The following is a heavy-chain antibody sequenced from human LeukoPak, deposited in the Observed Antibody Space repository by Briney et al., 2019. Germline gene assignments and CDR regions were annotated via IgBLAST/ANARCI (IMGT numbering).Heavy chain of an antibody. CDR1: GGSISGYY. CDR3: ARGPQQWLVLD. V-gene: IGHV4-34*01. J-gene: IGHJ4*02. CDR2: INHSGST. Sequence: PSETLSLTCAVSGGSISGYYWSWIRQPPGKGLEWIGEINHSGSTNYNPSLKSRVTISVDTSKNQFSLKLSSVTAADTAVYYCARGPQQWLVLDWGQGTLVTVSS. D-gene: IGHD6-19*01.